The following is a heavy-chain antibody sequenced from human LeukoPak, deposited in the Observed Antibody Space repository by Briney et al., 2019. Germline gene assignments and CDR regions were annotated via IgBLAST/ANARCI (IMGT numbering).Heavy chain of an antibody. J-gene: IGHJ4*02. CDR3: ARDPPPYCGGDCPSY. Sequence: SETLSLTCTVSGGSVSSGSYYWSWIRQPPGKGLEWIGYIYYSGSTNYNPSLKSRVTISVDTSKSQFSLKLSSVTAADTAVYYCARDPPPYCGGDCPSYWGQGTLVTVSS. D-gene: IGHD2-21*02. CDR1: GGSVSSGSYY. V-gene: IGHV4-61*01. CDR2: IYYSGST.